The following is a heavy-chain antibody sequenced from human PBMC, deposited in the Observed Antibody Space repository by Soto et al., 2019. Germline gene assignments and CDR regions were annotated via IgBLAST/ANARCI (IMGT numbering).Heavy chain of an antibody. J-gene: IGHJ5*02. CDR1: GFSLTTRGVG. D-gene: IGHD3-16*01. CDR2: IYWDDDK. CDR3: AHIPNYYQYDWFDP. V-gene: IGHV2-5*02. Sequence: QIPLKESGPPLVKPTHTLTLTCTFSGFSLTTRGVGVGWIRQPPGKALECLALIYWDDDKRYSPSLQSRLSITKDTPKNQVVLTITKVDPVDTATYYCAHIPNYYQYDWFDPWGQGTLVSVSS.